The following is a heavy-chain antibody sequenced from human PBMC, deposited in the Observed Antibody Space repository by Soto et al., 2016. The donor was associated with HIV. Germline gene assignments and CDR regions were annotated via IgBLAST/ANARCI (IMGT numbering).Heavy chain of an antibody. J-gene: IGHJ5*02. CDR3: ARDPLTLQSRIAAAARGWFDP. CDR1: GYTFTDYY. V-gene: IGHV1-2*02. CDR2: SNPKSGAS. D-gene: IGHD6-13*01. Sequence: QVQLVQSAAELKDPGASLKVSCKTSGYTFTDYYILWVRQAPGQGLEWMAWSNPKSGASKSAQRFQGRVTMTRDTSISTAYMELHSLESDDMAVYYCARDPLTLQSRIAAAARGWFDPGAREPWSPSPQ.